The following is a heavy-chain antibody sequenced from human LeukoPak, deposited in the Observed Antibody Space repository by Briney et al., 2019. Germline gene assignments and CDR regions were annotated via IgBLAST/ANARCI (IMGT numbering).Heavy chain of an antibody. CDR3: AKSEVKIGNGGAFDI. CDR1: GFTFSSYG. D-gene: IGHD3-16*01. J-gene: IGHJ3*02. Sequence: PGGSLRLSCAASGFTFSSYGMHWVRQAPGKGLEWVAVISYDGSNKYYADSVKGRFTISRDNSKNTLYLQMNSLRAEDTAVYYCAKSEVKIGNGGAFDIWGQGTMVTVSS. CDR2: ISYDGSNK. V-gene: IGHV3-30*18.